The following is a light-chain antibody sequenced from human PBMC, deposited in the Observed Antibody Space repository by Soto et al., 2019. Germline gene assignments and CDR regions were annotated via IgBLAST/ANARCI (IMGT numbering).Light chain of an antibody. CDR2: AAS. J-gene: IGKJ1*01. Sequence: AIRTTQSTSSFAASTGDRVPISCQVSQGISSYLAWYQQKPGKAPKLLIYAASTLQSGVPSRFSGSGSGTDFTLTISCLQSEDFATYYCQQYYSYPRTFGQGTKV. V-gene: IGKV1-8*01. CDR1: QGISSY. CDR3: QQYYSYPRT.